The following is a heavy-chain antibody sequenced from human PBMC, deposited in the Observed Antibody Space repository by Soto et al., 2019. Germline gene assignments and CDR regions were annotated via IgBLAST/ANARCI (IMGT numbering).Heavy chain of an antibody. Sequence: PGGSLRLSCAASGFTFSSYAMHWVRQAPGKGLEWVAVISYDGSNKYYADSVKGRFTISRDNSKNTLYLQMNSLRAEDTAVYYCATSPAITIFGVVIPYFDYWGQGTLVTVSS. J-gene: IGHJ4*02. CDR1: GFTFSSYA. CDR2: ISYDGSNK. V-gene: IGHV3-30-3*01. D-gene: IGHD3-3*01. CDR3: ATSPAITIFGVVIPYFDY.